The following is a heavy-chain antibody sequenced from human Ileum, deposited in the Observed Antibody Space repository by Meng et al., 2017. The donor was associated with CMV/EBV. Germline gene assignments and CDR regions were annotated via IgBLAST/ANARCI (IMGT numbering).Heavy chain of an antibody. V-gene: IGHV4-39*07. Sequence: SISSSSSFWGWTRQPPGKGLEWIGTVSYRGRTYYNPSLKSRVTISLDTSKSQFSLELRSMAAADTAVYFCARDYCSGGNCYLAGFDYWGHGALVTVSS. CDR3: ARDYCSGGNCYLAGFDY. CDR1: SISSSSSF. CDR2: VSYRGRT. J-gene: IGHJ4*01. D-gene: IGHD2-15*01.